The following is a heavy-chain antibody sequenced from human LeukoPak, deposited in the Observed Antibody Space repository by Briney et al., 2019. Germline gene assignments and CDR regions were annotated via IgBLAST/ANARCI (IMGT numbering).Heavy chain of an antibody. CDR1: GFTLSSYW. V-gene: IGHV3-74*01. D-gene: IGHD3-22*01. Sequence: QPGGSLRLSCAASGFTLSSYWMYWVRQAPGKGLVWVSRINSDGSSTSHADSVKGRFTISRDNAKNTLYLQMNSLRAEDTAVYYCAREGGYSHAFDYWGQGTLVTVSS. CDR2: INSDGSST. J-gene: IGHJ4*02. CDR3: AREGGYSHAFDY.